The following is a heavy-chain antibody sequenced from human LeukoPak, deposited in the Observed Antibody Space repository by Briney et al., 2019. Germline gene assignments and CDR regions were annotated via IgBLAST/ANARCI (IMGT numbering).Heavy chain of an antibody. CDR2: INPYTGGT. CDR1: GYTFSDYY. D-gene: IGHD2-21*01. J-gene: IGHJ6*03. CDR3: ARNSPYYSYMDV. V-gene: IGHV1-2*02. Sequence: ASVKVSCEASGYTFSDYYTHWVRQAPGQGLEWMGWINPYTGGTNSAQKFQGRVTMTRDTPISTAYMVLSRLRSDDTAVYYCARNSPYYSYMDVWGKGTTVTVSS.